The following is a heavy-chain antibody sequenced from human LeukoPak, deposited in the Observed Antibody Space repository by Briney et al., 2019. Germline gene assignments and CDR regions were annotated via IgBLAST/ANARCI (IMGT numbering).Heavy chain of an antibody. J-gene: IGHJ6*02. Sequence: PSETLSLTCAVYGGSFSGYYWSWIRQPPGKGLEWIGEINHSGSTNYNPSLKSRVTISVDTSKNQFSLKLSSVTAADTAVYYCARGRAGGYSSTSCYPHNYYYYYGMDVWGQGTTVTVSS. CDR1: GGSFSGYY. V-gene: IGHV4-34*01. CDR3: ARGRAGGYSSTSCYPHNYYYYYGMDV. D-gene: IGHD2-2*01. CDR2: INHSGST.